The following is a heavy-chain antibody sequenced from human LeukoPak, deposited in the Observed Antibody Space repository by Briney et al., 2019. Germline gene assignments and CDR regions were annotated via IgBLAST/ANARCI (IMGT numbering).Heavy chain of an antibody. V-gene: IGHV1-18*01. CDR1: GYTFTSYG. J-gene: IGHJ5*02. D-gene: IGHD3-22*01. CDR2: ISPSNGKT. Sequence: ASVKVSCKASGYTFTSYGISWVRQAPGQGLEWMGWISPSNGKTNYAQRLQGRVTMTTDTSTATAYMELRSLTSDDTAVDYCARDEASYFYDSGGRIDLWGQGTLVTVSS. CDR3: ARDEASYFYDSGGRIDL.